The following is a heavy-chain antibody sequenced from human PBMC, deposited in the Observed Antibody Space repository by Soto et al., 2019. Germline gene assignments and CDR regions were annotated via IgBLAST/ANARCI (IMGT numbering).Heavy chain of an antibody. J-gene: IGHJ4*02. CDR3: EMAGY. CDR2: ISTSSDTI. CDR1: GFSFSTYE. D-gene: IGHD2-8*01. V-gene: IGHV3-48*02. Sequence: GGSLRLSCVASGFSFSTYELSWVRQAPGKGLDWVSFISTSSDTIYYADSVKGRCTISRDNAKNSLYLQLNNLRDEDTAVYYCEMAGYWGRGSQVTVSS.